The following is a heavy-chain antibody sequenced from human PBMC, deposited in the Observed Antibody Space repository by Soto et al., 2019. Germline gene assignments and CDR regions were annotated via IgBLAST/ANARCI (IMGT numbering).Heavy chain of an antibody. CDR1: GGTFSSYA. D-gene: IGHD3-22*01. V-gene: IGHV1-69*13. CDR3: ASPDYYDSSGYYYDRLNYFDY. Sequence: SVKVSCKASGGTFSSYAISWVRQAPGQGLEWMGGIIPIFGTANYAQKFQGRVTITADESTSTAYMELSSLRSEDTAVYYCASPDYYDSSGYYYDRLNYFDYWGQGTLVTVSS. J-gene: IGHJ4*02. CDR2: IIPIFGTA.